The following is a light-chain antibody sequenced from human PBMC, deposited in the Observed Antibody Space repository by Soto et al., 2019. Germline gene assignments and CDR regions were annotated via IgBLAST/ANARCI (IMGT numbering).Light chain of an antibody. CDR3: QQYNSYWGT. CDR1: QSISSW. V-gene: IGKV1-5*01. J-gene: IGKJ1*01. CDR2: DAS. Sequence: DIQMTQSPSTLSASVGDRVTITCRGSQSISSWLAWYQQKPGKAPKLLIYDASSLESGVPSRFSGSGSGTEFTLTISSLQPDDFATYYCQQYNSYWGTFGQGTKVEIK.